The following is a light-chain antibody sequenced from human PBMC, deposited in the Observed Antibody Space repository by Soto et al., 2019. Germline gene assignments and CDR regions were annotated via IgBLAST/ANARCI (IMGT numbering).Light chain of an antibody. CDR2: SAS. CDR1: QGITSY. Sequence: IQLTQSPSSLSASVGDRVTITCRASQGITSYLAWYQQRPGKAPGLLIYSASTLQSGVPSRFSGSGYGTDFSLTISNLQPEDFATYYCQQLYSHPLTFGGGTKV. J-gene: IGKJ4*01. V-gene: IGKV1-9*01. CDR3: QQLYSHPLT.